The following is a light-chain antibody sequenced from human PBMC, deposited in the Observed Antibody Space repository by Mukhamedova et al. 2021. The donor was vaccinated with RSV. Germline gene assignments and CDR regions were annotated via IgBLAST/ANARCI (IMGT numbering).Light chain of an antibody. V-gene: IGKV1-39*01. CDR2: SAA. CDR3: QQTQTTPRT. Sequence: WYQRRVHGKAPKLLIHSAASLQSGVPVRFSGIGPGTDFTLTISSLQPEDFAVYFCQQTQTTPRTFGQGTKVDIK. J-gene: IGKJ1*01.